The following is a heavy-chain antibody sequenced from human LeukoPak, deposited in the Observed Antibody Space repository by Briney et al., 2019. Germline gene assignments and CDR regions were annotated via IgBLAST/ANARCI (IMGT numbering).Heavy chain of an antibody. V-gene: IGHV4-31*03. CDR2: IHYSGST. J-gene: IGHJ4*02. Sequence: SQTLSLTCTVSGGSINSGGYYWSWIRQHPGKGLEWIGYIHYSGSTYYIPSLKSRVIVSVDTSKSQFSLKLSSLTAADTAVYYCARDNVASSGRSGTFDYWGQGTLVTVSS. CDR1: GGSINSGGYY. D-gene: IGHD2-15*01. CDR3: ARDNVASSGRSGTFDY.